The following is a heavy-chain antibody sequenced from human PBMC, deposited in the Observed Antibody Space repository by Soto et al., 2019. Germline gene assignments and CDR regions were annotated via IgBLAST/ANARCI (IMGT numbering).Heavy chain of an antibody. Sequence: QVQLVQSGAEVKKPGASVKVSCKASGYTFTSYAMHWVRQAPGQRLEWMGWINAGNGNTKYSQKFQGRVTITRDTSASTTYMELSSLRSEDTAVYYCAREGRRFPRGYSGYAHKADAFDIWGQGTMVTVSS. V-gene: IGHV1-3*01. CDR1: GYTFTSYA. CDR3: AREGRRFPRGYSGYAHKADAFDI. D-gene: IGHD5-12*01. CDR2: INAGNGNT. J-gene: IGHJ3*02.